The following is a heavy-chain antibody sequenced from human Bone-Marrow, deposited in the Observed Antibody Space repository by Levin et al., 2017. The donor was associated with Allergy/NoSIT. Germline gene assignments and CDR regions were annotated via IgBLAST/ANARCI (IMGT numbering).Heavy chain of an antibody. CDR1: GYTFTDYY. V-gene: IGHV1-2*06. Sequence: ASVKVSCKASGYTFTDYYMHWVRQAPGQGLEWMGRINPNSGGTTYAQKFQGRVTMTRDTSISTAYMELSRLRSDDTAVYYCAGDPSPEKYNWFAPWGQGTLVTVSS. J-gene: IGHJ5*02. CDR2: INPNSGGT. CDR3: AGDPSPEKYNWFAP.